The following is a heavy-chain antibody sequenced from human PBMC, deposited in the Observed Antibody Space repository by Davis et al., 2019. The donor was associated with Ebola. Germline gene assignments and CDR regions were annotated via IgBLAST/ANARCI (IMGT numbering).Heavy chain of an antibody. CDR3: AKDNGRKGYGDYVAYYYGMDV. CDR2: ISAYNGNT. D-gene: IGHD4-17*01. Sequence: ASVKVSCKASGYTFTSYGISWVRQAPGQGLEWMGWISAYNGNTNYAQKLQGRVTMTRNTSISTAYMELSSLRSEDTAVYYCAKDNGRKGYGDYVAYYYGMDVWGQGTTVTVSS. V-gene: IGHV1-18*01. J-gene: IGHJ6*02. CDR1: GYTFTSYG.